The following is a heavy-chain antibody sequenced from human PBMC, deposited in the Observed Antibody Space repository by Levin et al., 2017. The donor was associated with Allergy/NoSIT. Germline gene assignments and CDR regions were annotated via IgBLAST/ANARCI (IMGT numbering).Heavy chain of an antibody. CDR3: AKAYSGSDWVWFDY. D-gene: IGHD5-12*01. V-gene: IGHV3-30*18. Sequence: SCAASGFTFSNYAMHWVRQAPGKGLEWVALISSDGSNKYYADSVKGRFTISRDNSKNTLYLQMNSLRAEDTAVYYCAKAYSGSDWVWFDYWGQGTLVTVSS. J-gene: IGHJ4*02. CDR2: ISSDGSNK. CDR1: GFTFSNYA.